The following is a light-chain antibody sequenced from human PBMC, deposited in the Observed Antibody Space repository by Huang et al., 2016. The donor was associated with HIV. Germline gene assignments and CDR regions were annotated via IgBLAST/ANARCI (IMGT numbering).Light chain of an antibody. CDR3: QQYDSLPRT. Sequence: DIQMTQSPSSLSASIGDRVTITCRASRHIYSYLNWYQHRPGKAPKLLIYDAANLEVGVPSRFSGSGSGRNFTLIISSLQPGDFATYYCQQYDSLPRTFGPGTKV. V-gene: IGKV1-33*01. CDR1: RHIYSY. CDR2: DAA. J-gene: IGKJ3*01.